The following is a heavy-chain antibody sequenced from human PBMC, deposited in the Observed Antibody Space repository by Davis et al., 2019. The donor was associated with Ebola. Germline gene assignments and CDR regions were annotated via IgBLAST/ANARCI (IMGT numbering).Heavy chain of an antibody. V-gene: IGHV1-8*01. CDR3: ARFGGVIAEFDY. CDR1: GYTFTSYD. Sequence: ASVKVSCKASGYTFTSYDINWVRQATGQGLEWMGWMNPNSGNTGYAQKFQGRVTMTRNTSISTAYMELSSLRSEDTAVYYCARFGGVIAEFDYWGQGTLVTVSS. J-gene: IGHJ4*02. D-gene: IGHD3-16*02. CDR2: MNPNSGNT.